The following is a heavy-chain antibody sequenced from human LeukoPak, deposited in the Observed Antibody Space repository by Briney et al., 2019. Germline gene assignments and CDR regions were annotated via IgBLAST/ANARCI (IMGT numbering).Heavy chain of an antibody. Sequence: ASVKVSCKASGYTLTSYDINWVRQATGQGLEWMGWMNPNSGNTGYAQKFQGRVTITRNTSISTAYMELSSLRSEDTAVYYCARGRYYYDSSGYYPDYWGQGTLVTVSS. CDR2: MNPNSGNT. CDR1: GYTLTSYD. D-gene: IGHD3-22*01. CDR3: ARGRYYYDSSGYYPDY. V-gene: IGHV1-8*03. J-gene: IGHJ4*02.